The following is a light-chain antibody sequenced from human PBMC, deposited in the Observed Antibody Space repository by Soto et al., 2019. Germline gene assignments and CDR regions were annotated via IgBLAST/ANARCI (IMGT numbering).Light chain of an antibody. Sequence: QSALTQPASVSGSPGQSITISCTGTSSDVGGYNYVSWYQQFPGRAPKLMIYQVSNRPSGVSNRFSGSKSGNTASLTISGLQAEDEADYYCSSYTDRQSDLFGTGTELTVL. CDR3: SSYTDRQSDL. V-gene: IGLV2-14*01. CDR1: SSDVGGYNY. J-gene: IGLJ1*01. CDR2: QVS.